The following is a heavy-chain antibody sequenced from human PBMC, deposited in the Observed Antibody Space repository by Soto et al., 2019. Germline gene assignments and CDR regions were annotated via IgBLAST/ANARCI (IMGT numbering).Heavy chain of an antibody. Sequence: EVQLVESGGGLVKPGGSLRLSCAASGFTFSSYSMNWVRQAPGKGLEWVSSISSSSSYIYYADSVKGRFTISRENAKNSLYLQMNSLRAEDTAVYYCARDGKQLVPTDYWGQGTLVTVSS. CDR3: ARDGKQLVPTDY. J-gene: IGHJ4*02. CDR1: GFTFSSYS. V-gene: IGHV3-21*01. CDR2: ISSSSSYI. D-gene: IGHD6-13*01.